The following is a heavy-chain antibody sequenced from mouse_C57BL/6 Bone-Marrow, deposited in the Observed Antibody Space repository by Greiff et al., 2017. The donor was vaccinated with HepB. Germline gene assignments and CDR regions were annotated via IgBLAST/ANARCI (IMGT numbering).Heavy chain of an antibody. V-gene: IGHV1-55*01. CDR2: IYPGSGST. CDR1: GYTFTSYW. D-gene: IGHD4-1*01. CDR3: ARANWAWFAY. J-gene: IGHJ3*01. Sequence: QVHVKQPGAELVKPGASVKMSCKASGYTFTSYWITWVKQRPGQGLAWIGDIYPGSGSTNYNEKFKSKATLTVDTSSSTAYMQLSSLTSEDSAVYYCARANWAWFAYWGQGTLVTVSA.